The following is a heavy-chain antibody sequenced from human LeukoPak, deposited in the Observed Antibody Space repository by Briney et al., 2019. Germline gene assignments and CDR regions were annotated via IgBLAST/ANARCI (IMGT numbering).Heavy chain of an antibody. CDR3: ARGGYSYGYAGVSPHYMAF. D-gene: IGHD5-18*01. CDR2: INWNGAST. V-gene: IGHV3-20*04. J-gene: IGHJ6*03. CDR1: GFTFDEYG. Sequence: GGSLRLSCEASGFTFDEYGMNWVRQSPGKGLEWVSGINWNGASTIYADTVQGRFTISRDNAKNSLFLQMSSLRAEDTALYFCARGGYSYGYAGVSPHYMAFWGKGTMVTVSS.